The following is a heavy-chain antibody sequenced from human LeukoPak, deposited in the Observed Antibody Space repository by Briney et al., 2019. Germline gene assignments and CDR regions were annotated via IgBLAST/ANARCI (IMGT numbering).Heavy chain of an antibody. J-gene: IGHJ6*03. CDR2: INHSGGT. CDR1: GDFFSGYH. V-gene: IGHV4-34*01. Sequence: SETLSLTCAVQGDFFSGYHWSWIRQPPGKGLEWIGEINHSGGTNYNPSLKSRVTISVDTSKNQFSLKLSPVTAADTAVYYCATKGYYYMDVWGKGTTVTVSS. CDR3: ATKGYYYMDV.